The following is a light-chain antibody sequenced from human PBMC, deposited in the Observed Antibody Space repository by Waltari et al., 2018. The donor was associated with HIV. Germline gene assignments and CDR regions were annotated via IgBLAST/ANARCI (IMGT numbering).Light chain of an antibody. CDR1: SSDVGGYKY. Sequence: QSALTPPASVSGSPGPSITLPCTGASSDVGGYKYVPWYQHHPGKAPKLMIYDVSERPSGVSNRFSGSKSGNTASLTISGLQAEDEADYYCCSYAGSSTLLFGGGTKVTVL. CDR2: DVS. J-gene: IGLJ3*02. V-gene: IGLV2-23*02. CDR3: CSYAGSSTLL.